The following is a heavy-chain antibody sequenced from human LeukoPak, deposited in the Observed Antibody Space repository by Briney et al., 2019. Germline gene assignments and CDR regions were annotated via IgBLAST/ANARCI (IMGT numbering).Heavy chain of an antibody. Sequence: PGGSLRLSCAASGFTFDDYGMSWVRQAPRKGLEWVSGINWNGGSTGYADSVKGRFTISGDNAKNSLYLQMNSLRAEDTALYYCARPTTYYYDSSGYPFDYWGQGTLVTVSS. J-gene: IGHJ4*02. D-gene: IGHD3-22*01. CDR3: ARPTTYYYDSSGYPFDY. CDR2: INWNGGST. CDR1: GFTFDDYG. V-gene: IGHV3-20*04.